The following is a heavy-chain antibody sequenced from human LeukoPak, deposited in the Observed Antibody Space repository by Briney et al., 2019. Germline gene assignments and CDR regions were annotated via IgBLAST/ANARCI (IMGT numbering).Heavy chain of an antibody. CDR1: GFTFNNYA. Sequence: GGSLRLSCAASGFTFNNYALSWVRQTPGKGLEWVSATVGSRPDTYHADSVKGRFTVSRDNSRNTLYLQMNSLRAEDTAVYYCARDFSVERTMPNSWFDPWGQGTLVTVSS. D-gene: IGHD1-14*01. CDR2: TVGSRPDT. J-gene: IGHJ5*02. CDR3: ARDFSVERTMPNSWFDP. V-gene: IGHV3-23*01.